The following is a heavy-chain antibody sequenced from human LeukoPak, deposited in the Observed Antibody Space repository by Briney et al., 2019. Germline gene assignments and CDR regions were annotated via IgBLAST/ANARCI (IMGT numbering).Heavy chain of an antibody. CDR3: AREGSSSWYGSYWYFDL. J-gene: IGHJ2*01. D-gene: IGHD6-13*01. CDR1: GFIFSTYA. CDR2: ISGSGGSS. Sequence: GGSLRLSCAASGFIFSTYAVTWVRQAPGKGLEWVSTISGSGGSSYYADSVKGRFTISRDNSKNTLYLQMNSLRVEDTAVYYCAREGSSSWYGSYWYFDLWGRGTLVTVSS. V-gene: IGHV3-23*01.